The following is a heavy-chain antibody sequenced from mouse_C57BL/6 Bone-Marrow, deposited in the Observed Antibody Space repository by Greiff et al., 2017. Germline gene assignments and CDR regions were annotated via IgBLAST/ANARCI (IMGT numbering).Heavy chain of an antibody. J-gene: IGHJ4*01. CDR2: IYPGDGDT. V-gene: IGHV1-80*01. CDR1: GYAFSSYW. D-gene: IGHD2-1*01. Sequence: VKLVESGAELVKPGASVKISCKASGYAFSSYWMNWVKQRPGKGLEWIGQIYPGDGDTNYNGKFKGKATLTADKSSSTAYMQLSSLTSEDSAVYFCARGGFYYGNSYAMDYWGQGTSVTVSS. CDR3: ARGGFYYGNSYAMDY.